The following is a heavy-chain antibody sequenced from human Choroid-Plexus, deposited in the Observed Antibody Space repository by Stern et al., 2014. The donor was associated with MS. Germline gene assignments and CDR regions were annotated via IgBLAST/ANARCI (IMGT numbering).Heavy chain of an antibody. CDR2: INPNTGGT. CDR3: ARDQRGITIFGVVTDYYYLGMDV. V-gene: IGHV1-2*02. J-gene: IGHJ6*02. CDR1: GYIFTGYY. D-gene: IGHD3-3*01. Sequence: QVQLGDSGAEVKKPGASVKVSCKTSGYIFTGYYIHWVRQAPGQGLEWMAWINPNTGGTKYAQKFQGRVTMSRDTSISTAYVELSSLTSDDTAVYYCARDQRGITIFGVVTDYYYLGMDVWGQGTTVTVSS.